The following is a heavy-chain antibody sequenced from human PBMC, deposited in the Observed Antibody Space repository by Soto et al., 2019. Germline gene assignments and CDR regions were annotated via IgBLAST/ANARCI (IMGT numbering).Heavy chain of an antibody. J-gene: IGHJ4*02. CDR1: GGTFVRHV. CDR3: ATPACAATWCSPSPNLDH. Sequence: QVQLVQSGAEVKKPESSVKVSCKTSGGTFVRHVISWVRQAPGQGPERMGKINPLSGIPNYAQKFQDRVTFPADTDSSTAYMELSSLRADDTAVYYCATPACAATWCSPSPNLDHWGQGTLVTVSS. CDR2: INPLSGIP. V-gene: IGHV1-69*09. D-gene: IGHD2-2*01.